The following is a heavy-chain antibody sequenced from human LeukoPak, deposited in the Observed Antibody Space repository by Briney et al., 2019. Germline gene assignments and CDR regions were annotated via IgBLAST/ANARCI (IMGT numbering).Heavy chain of an antibody. D-gene: IGHD2-2*01. CDR3: ARGEPDIVVVPATNYYYYMDV. CDR2: IYYSETT. V-gene: IGHV4-31*03. Sequence: KSSQTLSLTCTVSGGSISSGAYYWTWIRQYPGKGLEWIGYIYYSETTYYNPSLKSRVTMSVDTSKNQFSLKLSSVTAADTAVYYCARGEPDIVVVPATNYYYYMDVWGKGTTVTVSS. CDR1: GGSISSGAYY. J-gene: IGHJ6*03.